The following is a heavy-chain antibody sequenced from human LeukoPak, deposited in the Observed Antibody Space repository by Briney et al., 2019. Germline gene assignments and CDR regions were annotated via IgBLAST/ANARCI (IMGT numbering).Heavy chain of an antibody. CDR1: GDSIIGYY. D-gene: IGHD6-19*01. J-gene: IGHJ4*02. CDR2: IHHSGNT. V-gene: IGHV4-38-2*02. Sequence: SETLSLTCSVSGDSIIGYYWGWIRQPPGKGLEWIASIHHSGNTHYNPSLKSRVTISVDTSKNHFSLKLNSVTAADTAVYYCARGGQGRIAVADGGFDYWGQGTLVTVSS. CDR3: ARGGQGRIAVADGGFDY.